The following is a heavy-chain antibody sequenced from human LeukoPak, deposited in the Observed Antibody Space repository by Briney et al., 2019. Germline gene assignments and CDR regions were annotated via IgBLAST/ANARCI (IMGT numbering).Heavy chain of an antibody. V-gene: IGHV3-23*01. D-gene: IGHD6-19*01. CDR2: ISGSGGST. Sequence: GASLRLSCAASGFTFSSYAMSWVRQAPGKGLEWVSAISGSGGSTYYADSVKSRFTISRDNSKNTLYLQMNSLRAEDTAVYYCAKVSSGWVGHWGQGTLVTVSS. CDR3: AKVSSGWVGH. J-gene: IGHJ4*02. CDR1: GFTFSSYA.